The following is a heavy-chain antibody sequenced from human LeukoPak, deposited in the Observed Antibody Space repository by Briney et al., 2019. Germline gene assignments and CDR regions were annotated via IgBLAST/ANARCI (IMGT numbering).Heavy chain of an antibody. CDR1: GFTFSGSA. Sequence: PGGSLRLSCAASGFTFSGSAMHWVRQASGKGLEWLGRIRGKADNYATAYAASVKGRFTISRDDSKNTAYLQMNSLKTEDTALYYCTRQGSGQFAFDSWGQGTLVTVSS. CDR3: TRQGSGQFAFDS. V-gene: IGHV3-73*01. D-gene: IGHD3-10*01. CDR2: IRGKADNYAT. J-gene: IGHJ4*02.